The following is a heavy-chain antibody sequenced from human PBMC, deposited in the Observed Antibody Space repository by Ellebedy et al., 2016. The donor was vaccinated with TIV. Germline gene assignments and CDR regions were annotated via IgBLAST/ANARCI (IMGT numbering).Heavy chain of an antibody. CDR1: GFTFSNYW. J-gene: IGHJ4*02. V-gene: IGHV3-7*01. D-gene: IGHD6-19*01. CDR3: ARDQWLGRVYYFDS. CDR2: IKQDESEK. Sequence: GGSLRLSCEASGFTFSNYWMTWVRQAPGKGLEWVANIKQDESEKYYVDSVKGRFSISRDNAKNSLYLQMNSLRPEDTAVYYCARDQWLGRVYYFDSWGQGTLVTVSS.